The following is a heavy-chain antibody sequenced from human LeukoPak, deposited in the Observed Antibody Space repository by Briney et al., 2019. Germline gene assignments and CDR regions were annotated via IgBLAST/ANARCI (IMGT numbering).Heavy chain of an antibody. CDR3: ARVGWGIGSAWIDC. CDR1: GFTFHSYE. CDR2: IDSSSGIV. J-gene: IGHJ4*02. D-gene: IGHD6-19*01. V-gene: IGHV3-48*03. Sequence: GGSLRLSCAASGFTFHSYEMNWVRQAPGQGLEWLSYIDSSSGIVHYADSVKGRFTISRDNAKNELYLQMNSLRAEDTAVYYCARVGWGIGSAWIDCWGQGSLVTVSS.